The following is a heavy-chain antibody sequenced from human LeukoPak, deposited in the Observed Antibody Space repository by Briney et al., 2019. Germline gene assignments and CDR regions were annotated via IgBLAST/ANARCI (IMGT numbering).Heavy chain of an antibody. V-gene: IGHV3-23*01. J-gene: IGHJ4*02. CDR1: RFTLSSYA. CDR2: IRLTGGST. D-gene: IGHD3-3*01. CDR3: AKAGNYDFWSGSSDYFDY. Sequence: GGSLRLSCAASRFTLSSYAMSWVRHAPGGGREWVSGIRLTGGSTYHSDSVKGRFTLSRDNSKNTLYLQMNSLRAEDTAVYYCAKAGNYDFWSGSSDYFDYWGQGTLVSVSS.